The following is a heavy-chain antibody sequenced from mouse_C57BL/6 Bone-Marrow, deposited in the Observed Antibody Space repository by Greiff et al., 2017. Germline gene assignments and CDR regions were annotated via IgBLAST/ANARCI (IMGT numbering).Heavy chain of an antibody. CDR1: GYTFTSYW. CDR3: ARKDYGSSYAGY. CDR2: IYPSDSET. J-gene: IGHJ2*01. Sequence: QVQLQQPGAELVRPGSSVKLSCKASGYTFTSYWMDWVKQRPGQGLEWIGNIYPSDSETHYNQKFKDKATLTVDKSSSTAYMQLSSLTSEDSAVYYCARKDYGSSYAGYWCQGTTLTVSS. V-gene: IGHV1-61*01. D-gene: IGHD1-1*01.